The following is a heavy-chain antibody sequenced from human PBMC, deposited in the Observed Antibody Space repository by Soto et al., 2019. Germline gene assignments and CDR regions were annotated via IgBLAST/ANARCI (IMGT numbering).Heavy chain of an antibody. V-gene: IGHV3-21*01. D-gene: IGHD3-16*01. CDR2: ISSSSSYI. CDR3: ARVRGGAAFDI. CDR1: GFTFSSYS. Sequence: GGSLRLSCAASGFTFSSYSMNWVRQAPGKGLEWVSSISSSSSYIYYADSVKGRFAISRDNAKNSLYLQMNSLRAEDTAVYYCARVRGGAAFDIWGQGTMVTVSS. J-gene: IGHJ3*02.